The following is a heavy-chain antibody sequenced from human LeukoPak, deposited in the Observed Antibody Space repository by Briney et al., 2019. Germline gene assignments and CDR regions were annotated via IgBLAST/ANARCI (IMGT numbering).Heavy chain of an antibody. Sequence: ASVKVSCKASGCTFTGYFMHWVRQAPGQGLEWMGWINPNSGGTNYAQKFQGRVTMSRDTSISTAYMELSRLRSDDTAVYYCARRLYYYDSSGTTAIDYWGQGTLVTVSS. D-gene: IGHD3-22*01. V-gene: IGHV1-2*02. CDR2: INPNSGGT. CDR3: ARRLYYYDSSGTTAIDY. CDR1: GCTFTGYF. J-gene: IGHJ4*02.